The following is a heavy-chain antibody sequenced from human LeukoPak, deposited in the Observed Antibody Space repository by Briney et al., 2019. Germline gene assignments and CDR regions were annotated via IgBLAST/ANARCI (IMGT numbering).Heavy chain of an antibody. V-gene: IGHV4-38-2*02. CDR3: ARESGLVFGVVRGFSWFDP. CDR2: IYHSGST. J-gene: IGHJ5*02. Sequence: SGPTLVNPTQTLTLTCTFSGFSLSTSGVGVGWIRQPPGKGLEWIGSIYHSGSTYYNPSLKSRVTISVDTSKNQFSLKLSSVTAADTAVYYCARESGLVFGVVRGFSWFDPWGQGTLVTVSS. D-gene: IGHD3-3*01. CDR1: GFSLSTSGV.